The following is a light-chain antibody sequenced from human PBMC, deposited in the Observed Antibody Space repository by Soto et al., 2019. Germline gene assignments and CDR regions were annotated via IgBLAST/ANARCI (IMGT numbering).Light chain of an antibody. J-gene: IGKJ4*01. Sequence: DIQLTQSPSFLSASVGDRVTMTCRASLGISGYLAWYQQKPGKVPRLLSYSASSLKSGVPSRFSGSGSGTEFTLTIRSLQPEDFASYYCQQLDRYPFTFGGGTKVEI. CDR3: QQLDRYPFT. CDR2: SAS. V-gene: IGKV1-9*01. CDR1: LGISGY.